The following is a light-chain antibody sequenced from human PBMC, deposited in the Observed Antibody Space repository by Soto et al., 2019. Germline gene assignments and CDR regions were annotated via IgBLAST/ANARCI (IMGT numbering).Light chain of an antibody. CDR3: CSYAGSSTYV. CDR2: DVS. CDR1: SSDVGTYDF. J-gene: IGLJ1*01. Sequence: QSALTQPRSVSGSPGQSVTISCTGTSSDVGTYDFVSWYQQHPGKAPRLMIFDVSERPSGVPDRFSGSKSGNTASLTISGLQAEDEADYYCCSYAGSSTYVFGIGTKVTVL. V-gene: IGLV2-11*01.